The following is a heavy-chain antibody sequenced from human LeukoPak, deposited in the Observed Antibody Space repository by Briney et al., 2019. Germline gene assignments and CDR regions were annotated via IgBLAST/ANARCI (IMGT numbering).Heavy chain of an antibody. Sequence: GGSLRLSCAAPGYTVSSNYMSWVRQALGKGLEWVSVFYSGGSTYYADSLKGRFTISRDNPKNTLYLQINSLRAEDTAVYYGARVSGSYYFDYWGQGTLVTVSS. CDR3: ARVSGSYYFDY. D-gene: IGHD1-26*01. CDR2: FYSGGST. CDR1: GYTVSSNY. J-gene: IGHJ4*02. V-gene: IGHV3-53*01.